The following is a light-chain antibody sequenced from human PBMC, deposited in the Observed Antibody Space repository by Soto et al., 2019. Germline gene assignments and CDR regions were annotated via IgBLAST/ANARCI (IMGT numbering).Light chain of an antibody. V-gene: IGKV3-20*01. J-gene: IGKJ1*01. CDR1: HSFSSSY. Sequence: EIELTQSPGTLSLSLGERATLSCRASHSFSSSYLAWYQQKPGQPPRLLIYGGSSRSTGIPDRFSGSGSGTGFTFAISRLQPIDFPVYDCQQYDNSPGTFGQGTKVEIK. CDR2: GGS. CDR3: QQYDNSPGT.